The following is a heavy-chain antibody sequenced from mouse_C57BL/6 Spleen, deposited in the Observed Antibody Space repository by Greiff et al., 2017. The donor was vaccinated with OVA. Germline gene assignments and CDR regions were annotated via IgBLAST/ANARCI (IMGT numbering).Heavy chain of an antibody. CDR2: IYPGSGST. CDR1: GYTFTSYW. V-gene: IGHV1-55*01. D-gene: IGHD1-1*01. CDR3: ARGATVVAPYAMDY. Sequence: VQLQQPGAELVKPGASVKMSCKASGYTFTSYWITWVKQRPGQGLEWIGDIYPGSGSTNYNEKFKSKATLTVDKSSSTAYMQLSSLTSEDSAVYYCARGATVVAPYAMDYWGQGTSVTVSS. J-gene: IGHJ4*01.